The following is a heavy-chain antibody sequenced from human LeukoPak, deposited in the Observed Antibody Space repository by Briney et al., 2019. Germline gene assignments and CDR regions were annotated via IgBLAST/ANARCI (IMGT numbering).Heavy chain of an antibody. V-gene: IGHV3-15*01. CDR3: STLWYGA. D-gene: IGHD3-10*01. CDR2: IKSKTDGGTS. Sequence: GGSLRLSCAASGFTFTNAWMYWFRKAPGKGLEWVGRIKSKTDGGTSDYAAPVTGRFTISRDDSKSTLYLEMNSLKTEDTGVYYCSTLWYGAWGQGTLVTVSS. CDR1: GFTFTNAW. J-gene: IGHJ5*02.